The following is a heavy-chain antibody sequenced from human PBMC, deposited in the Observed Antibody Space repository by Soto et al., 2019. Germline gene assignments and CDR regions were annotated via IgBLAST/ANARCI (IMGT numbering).Heavy chain of an antibody. D-gene: IGHD3-10*01. Sequence: SETLSLTCAVSGGSISSGGYSWSWIRQPPGKGLEWIGYIYHSGSTYYNPSLKSRVTISVDRSKNQFSLKLSSVTAADTAVYYCARATYYYGSVSPKTQPAYYGMDVWGQGTTVTVSS. V-gene: IGHV4-30-2*01. J-gene: IGHJ6*02. CDR3: ARATYYYGSVSPKTQPAYYGMDV. CDR1: GGSISSGGYS. CDR2: IYHSGST.